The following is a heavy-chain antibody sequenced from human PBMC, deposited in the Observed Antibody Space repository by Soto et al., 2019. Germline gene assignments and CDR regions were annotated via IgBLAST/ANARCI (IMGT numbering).Heavy chain of an antibody. CDR3: AREALDYGDYAYNWFDP. D-gene: IGHD4-17*01. J-gene: IGHJ5*02. CDR1: GGSISSGGYY. Sequence: QVQLQESGPGLVKPSQTLSLTCTVSGGSISSGGYYWSWIRQHPGKGLEWIGYIYYSGSTYYNPSLKSRVTISVDTSKNQFSLKLSSVTAADTAVYYCAREALDYGDYAYNWFDPWGQGTLVTVSS. V-gene: IGHV4-31*03. CDR2: IYYSGST.